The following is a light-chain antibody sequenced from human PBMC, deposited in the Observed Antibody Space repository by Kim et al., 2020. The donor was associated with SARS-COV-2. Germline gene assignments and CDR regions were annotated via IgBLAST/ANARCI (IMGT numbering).Light chain of an antibody. CDR3: QQNDDFIS. V-gene: IGKV1-33*01. CDR2: DAS. Sequence: ASIGDRVTSTCQARHDITNYLYWYQQKPEKAPQLLISDASYLEAGVPARISGSGSGTDFTFTISILQPEDIATYYCQQNDDFISFGGGTKVDIK. J-gene: IGKJ4*01. CDR1: HDITNY.